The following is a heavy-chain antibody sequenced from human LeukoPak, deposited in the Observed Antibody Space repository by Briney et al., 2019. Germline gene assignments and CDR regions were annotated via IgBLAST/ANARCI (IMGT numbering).Heavy chain of an antibody. CDR3: ARDFLRDYGDPFDS. CDR2: IYYTGSPT. J-gene: IGHJ4*02. V-gene: IGHV4-38-2*02. CDR1: GYSISSGYY. D-gene: IGHD4-17*01. Sequence: SETLSLTCTVSGYSISSGYYWGWIRQPPGKGLEWIGTIYYTGSPTFYNPSLKSRLTISVDTSKSHFSLKLTSVTAADTAVYYCARDFLRDYGDPFDSWGQGTLVTVSS.